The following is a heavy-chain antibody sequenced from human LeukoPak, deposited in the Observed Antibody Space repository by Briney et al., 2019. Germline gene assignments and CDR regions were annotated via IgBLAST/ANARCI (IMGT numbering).Heavy chain of an antibody. Sequence: ASVKVSCKASGYTFTTYDITWVRQATGQGLERMGWMNPNSGDTAYAQKFQGRVAVTRDTSISTAYMELSSLRSEDTAVYYCARGLGDYYDTSDYYYAVPAHWGQGTLVTVSS. CDR3: ARGLGDYYDTSDYYYAVPAH. V-gene: IGHV1-8*01. D-gene: IGHD3-22*01. CDR1: GYTFTTYD. CDR2: MNPNSGDT. J-gene: IGHJ4*02.